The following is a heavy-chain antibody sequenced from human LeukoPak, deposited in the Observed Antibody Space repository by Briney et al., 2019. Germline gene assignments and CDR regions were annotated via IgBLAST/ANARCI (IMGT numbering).Heavy chain of an antibody. CDR3: ATGERLVPAAMWFDY. V-gene: IGHV1-2*02. D-gene: IGHD2-2*01. J-gene: IGHJ4*02. CDR2: INPKSGGR. Sequence: GASVKVSCKASGYTFTDYYMHWVRQAPGQGLEWMGWINPKSGGRSYAQRFQGRVTMTRDTSIGTAYMELSRLRSDDTAVYYCATGERLVPAAMWFDYWGQGTLVTVSS. CDR1: GYTFTDYY.